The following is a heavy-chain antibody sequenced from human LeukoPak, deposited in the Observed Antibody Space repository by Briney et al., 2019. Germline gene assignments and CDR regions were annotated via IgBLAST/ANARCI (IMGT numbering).Heavy chain of an antibody. V-gene: IGHV4-30-4*01. D-gene: IGHD3-10*01. CDR1: GGSISSGDYY. CDR2: IYYSGST. CDR3: AREGYYGSGANWFDP. Sequence: KTSETLSLTCTVSGGSISSGDYYWSWIRQPPGKGLEWIGYIYYSGSTYYNPSLKSRVTISVDTSKNQFSLKLSSVTAADTAVYYCAREGYYGSGANWFDPWSQGTLVTVSS. J-gene: IGHJ5*02.